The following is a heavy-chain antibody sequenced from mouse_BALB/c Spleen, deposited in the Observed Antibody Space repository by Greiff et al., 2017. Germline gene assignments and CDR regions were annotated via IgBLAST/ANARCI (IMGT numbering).Heavy chain of an antibody. V-gene: IGHV1S137*01. CDR1: GYTFTDYA. Sequence: VQLQQSGAELVRPGVSVKISCKGSGYTFTDYAMHWVKQSHAKSLEWIGVISTYYGDASYNQKFKGKATMTVDKSSSTAYMQLSSLTSEDSAVYYCARDGSSSYWGQGTTLTVSS. CDR3: ARDGSSSY. J-gene: IGHJ2*01. CDR2: ISTYYGDA. D-gene: IGHD1-1*01.